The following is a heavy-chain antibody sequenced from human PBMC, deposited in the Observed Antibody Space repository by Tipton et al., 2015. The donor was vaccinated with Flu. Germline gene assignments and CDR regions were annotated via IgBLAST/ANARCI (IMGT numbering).Heavy chain of an antibody. CDR1: GGSISSSSYY. J-gene: IGHJ6*03. D-gene: IGHD6-13*01. CDR3: ARLPAAGKYYYYYMDV. Sequence: TLSLTCTVSGGSISSSSYYWGWIRQPPGKGLEWIGSIYYSGSTNYNPSLKSRVTISVDTSKNQFSLKLSSVTAADTAVYYCARLPAAGKYYYYYMDVWGKGTTVTVSS. CDR2: IYYSGST. V-gene: IGHV4-39*07.